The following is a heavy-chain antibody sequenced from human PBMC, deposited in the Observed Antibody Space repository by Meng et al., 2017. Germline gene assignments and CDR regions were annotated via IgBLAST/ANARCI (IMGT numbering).Heavy chain of an antibody. D-gene: IGHD5-24*01. CDR3: ARVGMADPPD. Sequence: QVEVGESGGGVVQPGRSLRLSCAASGFTFSSYAMHWVRQAPGKGLEWVAVISYDGSNKYYADSVKGRFTISRDNSKNTLYLQMNSLRAEDTAVYYCARVGMADPPDWGQGTLVTVSS. J-gene: IGHJ4*02. CDR2: ISYDGSNK. V-gene: IGHV3-30*01. CDR1: GFTFSSYA.